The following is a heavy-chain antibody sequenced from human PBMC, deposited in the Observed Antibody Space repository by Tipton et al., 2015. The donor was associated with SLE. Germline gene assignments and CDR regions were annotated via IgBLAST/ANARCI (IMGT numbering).Heavy chain of an antibody. Sequence: TLSLTCTVSGGSISSYYWSWIRQPPGKGLEWIGYIDDSGSTTYNPSLKSRVTISVDTTKNQFSLTLSSVTSADTAVYYCARGGAGELSSFDYWGQGTLVTVSS. J-gene: IGHJ4*02. V-gene: IGHV4-59*01. CDR2: IDDSGST. CDR1: GGSISSYY. D-gene: IGHD3-16*02. CDR3: ARGGAGELSSFDY.